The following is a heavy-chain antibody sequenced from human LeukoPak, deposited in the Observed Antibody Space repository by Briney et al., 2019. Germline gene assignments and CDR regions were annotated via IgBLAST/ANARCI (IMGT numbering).Heavy chain of an antibody. D-gene: IGHD2-2*01. CDR3: ARALGYCSGSNCYRYNYFDP. J-gene: IGHJ5*02. Sequence: SETLSLTCTVSAGSISSYYWSWIRQSPGKGLEWIGYIYNSGSTNYNPSLKSRVTISVDTSKNQFSLKLSSVTAADTAVYYCARALGYCSGSNCYRYNYFDPWGQGTLVTVSS. CDR2: IYNSGST. V-gene: IGHV4-59*01. CDR1: AGSISSYY.